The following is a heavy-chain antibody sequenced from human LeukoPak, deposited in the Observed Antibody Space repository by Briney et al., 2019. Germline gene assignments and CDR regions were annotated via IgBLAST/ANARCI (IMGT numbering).Heavy chain of an antibody. J-gene: IGHJ4*02. D-gene: IGHD3-16*01. CDR1: GFTSSIHS. CDR3: ARGQGGSH. CDR2: ISPDGNGK. Sequence: GRSLRLSCAASGFTSSIHSVYWVRQAPGKGLEWVAVISPDGNGKFYADSVKGRFTISRVNSKNTSYLEMNSLTADDTAMYYCARGQGGSHWGQGTLVTVSS. V-gene: IGHV3-30*04.